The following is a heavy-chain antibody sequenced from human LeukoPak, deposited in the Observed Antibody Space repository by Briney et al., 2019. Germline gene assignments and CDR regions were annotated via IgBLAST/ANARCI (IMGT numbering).Heavy chain of an antibody. J-gene: IGHJ4*02. CDR2: INSDGSST. CDR3: ARASRGYYYDSSGYSDY. Sequence: GGSLRLSCAASGFTFSSYWMHWVRQAPVKGLVWVSRINSDGSSTSYADSVKGRFTISRDNAKNTLYLQMNSLRAEDTAVYYCARASRGYYYDSSGYSDYWGQGTLVTVSS. V-gene: IGHV3-74*01. D-gene: IGHD3-22*01. CDR1: GFTFSSYW.